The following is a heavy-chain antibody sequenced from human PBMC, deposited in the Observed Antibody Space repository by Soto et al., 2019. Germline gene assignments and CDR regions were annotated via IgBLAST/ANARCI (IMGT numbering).Heavy chain of an antibody. CDR1: GGSFSGYY. CDR3: ASDLNYSGYDHHSVGY. CDR2: INHSGST. V-gene: IGHV4-34*01. D-gene: IGHD5-12*01. Sequence: SETLSLTCAVYGGSFSGYYWSWIRQPPGKGLEWIGEINHSGSTNYNPSLKSRVTISVDTSKNQFSLKLSSVTAADTAVYYCASDLNYSGYDHHSVGYWGQGTLVTVSS. J-gene: IGHJ4*02.